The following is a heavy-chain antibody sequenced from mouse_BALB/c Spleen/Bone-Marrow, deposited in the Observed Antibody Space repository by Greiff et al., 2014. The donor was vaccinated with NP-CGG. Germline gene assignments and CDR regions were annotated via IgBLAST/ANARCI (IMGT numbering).Heavy chain of an antibody. Sequence: QVHVKQSGPELVKPGASVRISCKASGYTFTSYYIHWVKQRPGQGLEWIGWIYPGNVNTKYNEKFKGKATLTADKSSSTAHMQLSSLTAEDSAVYFCARDTMDYWGQGTSVTVSS. J-gene: IGHJ4*01. CDR1: GYTFTSYY. V-gene: IGHV1S56*01. CDR2: IYPGNVNT. CDR3: ARDTMDY.